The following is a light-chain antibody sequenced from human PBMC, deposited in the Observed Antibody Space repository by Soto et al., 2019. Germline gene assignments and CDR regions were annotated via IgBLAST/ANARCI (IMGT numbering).Light chain of an antibody. CDR3: QQRSNWPLT. Sequence: ESVLTQSPAPLSWSPRERATLSCRASQSVSSSYLAWYQQKPGQAPRLLIYGVSNRATGIPARFSGSGSGTDFTLTISSLEPEDFAVYYCQQRSNWPLTVGQGTKVDIK. V-gene: IGKV3D-20*02. J-gene: IGKJ1*01. CDR1: QSVSSSY. CDR2: GVS.